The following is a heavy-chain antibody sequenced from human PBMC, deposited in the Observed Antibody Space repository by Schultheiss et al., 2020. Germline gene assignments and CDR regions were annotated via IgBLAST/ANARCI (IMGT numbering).Heavy chain of an antibody. Sequence: GESLKISCKGSGYSFTSYWIGWVRQMPGKGLEWMGIIYPGDSDTRYSPSFQGQVTISADKSISTAYLQWSSLKASDTAMYYCARRAYCSSTSCPSWFDPWGQGTLGTVSS. CDR1: GYSFTSYW. V-gene: IGHV5-51*01. CDR2: IYPGDSDT. D-gene: IGHD2-2*01. J-gene: IGHJ5*02. CDR3: ARRAYCSSTSCPSWFDP.